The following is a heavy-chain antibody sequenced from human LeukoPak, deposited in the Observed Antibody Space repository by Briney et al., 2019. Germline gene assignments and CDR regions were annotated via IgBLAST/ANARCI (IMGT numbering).Heavy chain of an antibody. CDR3: ATSHLVGGTWFDFDY. V-gene: IGHV1-24*01. D-gene: IGHD1-26*01. Sequence: ASVKVFCKVSGYTLPELSMHWVRQAPGKGLEWMGGFDPEDGEAIYAQKFQGRVTLTEDTSADTAYMELSSLRSEDTAVYYCATSHLVGGTWFDFDYWGQGTLVTVSS. J-gene: IGHJ4*02. CDR2: FDPEDGEA. CDR1: GYTLPELS.